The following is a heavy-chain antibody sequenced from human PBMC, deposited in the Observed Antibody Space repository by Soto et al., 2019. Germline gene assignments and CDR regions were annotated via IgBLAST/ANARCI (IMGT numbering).Heavy chain of an antibody. J-gene: IGHJ4*02. CDR1: GYTFTSYY. CDR3: ARDRSEYQDIVVVPAAAPTYYFDY. Sequence: ASVKVSFKASGYTFTSYYMHWLRQAPGQGLEWMGIINPSGGSTSYAQKFQGRVTMTRDTSTSTVYMELSSLRSEDTAVYYCARDRSEYQDIVVVPAAAPTYYFDYWGQGTLVTVS. V-gene: IGHV1-46*01. D-gene: IGHD2-2*01. CDR2: INPSGGST.